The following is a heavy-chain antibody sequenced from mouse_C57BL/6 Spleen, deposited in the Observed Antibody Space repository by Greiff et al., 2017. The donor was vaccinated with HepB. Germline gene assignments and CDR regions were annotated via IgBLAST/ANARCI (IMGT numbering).Heavy chain of an antibody. J-gene: IGHJ2*01. Sequence: EVQVVESGPELVKPGASVKMSCKASGYTFTDYNMHWVKQSHGKSLEWIGYINPNNGGTSYNQKFKGKATLTVNKSSSTAYMELRSLTSEDSAVYYCARAPGDYFDYWGQGTTVTVSS. CDR3: ARAPGDYFDY. V-gene: IGHV1-22*01. CDR2: INPNNGGT. CDR1: GYTFTDYN.